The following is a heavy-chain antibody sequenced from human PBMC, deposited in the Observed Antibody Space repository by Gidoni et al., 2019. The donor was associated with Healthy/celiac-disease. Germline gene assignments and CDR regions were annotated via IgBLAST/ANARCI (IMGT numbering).Heavy chain of an antibody. V-gene: IGHV3-23*01. J-gene: IGHJ5*02. D-gene: IGHD3-10*01. CDR3: AKGGVRGVIRNWFDP. CDR1: GFTFSSDA. Sequence: EVKLLESGGGLVQPGGSLRLSCAASGFTFSSDAMSWVRQAPGKGLEWVSAFCGSGGSTYSAASVKGRFTISRDNSKNTLFLQMNSLRAEDTAVYYCAKGGVRGVIRNWFDPWGQGTLVTVSS. CDR2: FCGSGGST.